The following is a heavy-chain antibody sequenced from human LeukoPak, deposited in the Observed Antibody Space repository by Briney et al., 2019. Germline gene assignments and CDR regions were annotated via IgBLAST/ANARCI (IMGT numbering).Heavy chain of an antibody. CDR1: GGSISSSNW. J-gene: IGHJ5*02. CDR3: ARGPWFDP. V-gene: IGHV4-4*02. Sequence: PSGTLSLTCAVSGGSISSSNWWSWVRQPPGKGLEWIGEINHSGSTNYNPSLKSRVTISVDTSKNQFSLKLSSVTAADTAVYYCARGPWFDPWGQGTLVTVSS. CDR2: INHSGST.